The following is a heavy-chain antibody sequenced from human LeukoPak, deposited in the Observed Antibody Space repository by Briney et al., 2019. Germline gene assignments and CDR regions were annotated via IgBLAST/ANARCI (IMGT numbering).Heavy chain of an antibody. CDR3: ARRMTRYYYDSSGYYEDYYYYGMDV. D-gene: IGHD3-22*01. J-gene: IGHJ6*02. CDR1: GGSISSYY. V-gene: IGHV4-59*08. Sequence: SETLSLTCTVSGGSISSYYWSWIRQPPGKGLEWIGYIYYSGSTNYNPSLKSRVTISVDTSKNQFSLKLSSVTAADTAVYYCARRMTRYYYDSSGYYEDYYYYGMDVWGQGTTVTVSS. CDR2: IYYSGST.